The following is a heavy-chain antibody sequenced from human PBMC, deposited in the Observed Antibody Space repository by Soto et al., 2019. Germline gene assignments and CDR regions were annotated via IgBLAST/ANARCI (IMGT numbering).Heavy chain of an antibody. D-gene: IGHD6-19*01. Sequence: QVQLQESGPGLVKPSETLSLTCTVSGASISSYYWSWIRQPPGKGLEWIGFFSYSGSTNYNPSPKSRVTISVDTSKNQFSLTLSSVTAADTAVYYCARASPGMAVAGTREFDFDHWGQGTLVTVSS. J-gene: IGHJ4*02. CDR3: ARASPGMAVAGTREFDFDH. V-gene: IGHV4-59*01. CDR1: GASISSYY. CDR2: FSYSGST.